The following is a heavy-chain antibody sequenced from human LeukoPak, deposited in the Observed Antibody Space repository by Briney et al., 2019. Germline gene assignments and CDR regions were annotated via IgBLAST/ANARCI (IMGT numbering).Heavy chain of an antibody. J-gene: IGHJ4*02. CDR2: ISDNGDDT. CDR1: GFTFSSYA. CDR3: AKGYYDYVWGSYRYTHDY. Sequence: GGSLRLSCAASGFTFSSYAMIWVRQAPGKGLDWVSSISDNGDDTYYADSVKGRFTISRDNSKNTLYLQMNSLGAEDTAVYYCAKGYYDYVWGSYRYTHDYWGQGTLVTVSS. V-gene: IGHV3-23*01. D-gene: IGHD3-16*02.